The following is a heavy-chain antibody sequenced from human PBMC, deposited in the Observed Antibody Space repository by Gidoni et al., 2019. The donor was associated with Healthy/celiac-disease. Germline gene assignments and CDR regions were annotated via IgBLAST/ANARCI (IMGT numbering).Heavy chain of an antibody. Sequence: EVQLVESGGGLVQPGRSLRLSCAASGFTFDDYAMHWVRQAPGKGLEWVSGISWNSGSIGYADSVKGRFTISRDNAKNSLYLQMNSLRAEDTALYYCAKDHGHVVVPAAYDYWGQGTLVTVSS. CDR3: AKDHGHVVVPAAYDY. CDR2: ISWNSGSI. J-gene: IGHJ4*02. V-gene: IGHV3-9*01. D-gene: IGHD2-2*01. CDR1: GFTFDDYA.